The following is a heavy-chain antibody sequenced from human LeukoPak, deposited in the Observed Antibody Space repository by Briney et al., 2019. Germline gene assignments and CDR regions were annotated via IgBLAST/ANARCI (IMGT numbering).Heavy chain of an antibody. D-gene: IGHD3-22*01. Sequence: PGRSLRLSCAASGFTFSSYGMHWVRQAPGKGLEWVAFIRYDGSNKYYADSVKGRFTISRDNSKNTLYLQMNSLRAEDTAVYYCAKDNGPDYYDSSGYYDPYYMDVWGKGTTVTVSS. CDR3: AKDNGPDYYDSSGYYDPYYMDV. CDR1: GFTFSSYG. V-gene: IGHV3-30*02. J-gene: IGHJ6*03. CDR2: IRYDGSNK.